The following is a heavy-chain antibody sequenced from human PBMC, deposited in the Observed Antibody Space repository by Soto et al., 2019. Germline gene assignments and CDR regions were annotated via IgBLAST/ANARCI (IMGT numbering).Heavy chain of an antibody. V-gene: IGHV3-21*01. J-gene: IGHJ4*02. CDR2: ISSSSSYI. Sequence: EVQLVESGGGLVKPGGSLRLSCAASGFTFSSYSMNWVRQAPGKGLEWVSSISSSSSYIYYADSVKSRFTISRDNAKNSLYLQMNSLRAEDTAVYYCARDRDSSSCHDYWGQGTLVTVSS. D-gene: IGHD6-13*01. CDR1: GFTFSSYS. CDR3: ARDRDSSSCHDY.